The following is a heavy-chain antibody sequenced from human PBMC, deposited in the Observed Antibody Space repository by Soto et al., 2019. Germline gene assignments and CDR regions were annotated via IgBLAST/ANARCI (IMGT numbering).Heavy chain of an antibody. CDR2: ISHDGSNT. Sequence: QVQLVESGGGVVQPGRSLRLSCVASGFTLSNTGMHWVRQAPGKGLEWVAMISHDGSNTYYGDSVMGRFTISRDNSWNTLYLQMDSLRPEDTSVYYCAKDWGSSGWFNWFDPWGQGTMVTVSS. J-gene: IGHJ5*02. D-gene: IGHD6-19*01. CDR1: GFTLSNTG. CDR3: AKDWGSSGWFNWFDP. V-gene: IGHV3-30*18.